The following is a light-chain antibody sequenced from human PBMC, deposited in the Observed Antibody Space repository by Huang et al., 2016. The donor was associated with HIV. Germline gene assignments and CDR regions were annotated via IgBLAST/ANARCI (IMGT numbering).Light chain of an antibody. J-gene: IGKJ5*01. CDR3: QQRDT. CDR1: QSVSRN. V-gene: IGKV3-11*01. Sequence: EIVLTQSPATLSLSPGERATLSCRASQSVSRNLGWYQQKFGQAPRLFIYEASTRATGIPARFSGSGSGTNVTLTISSLEPEDCAVYYCQQRDTFGPGTRLEIK. CDR2: EAS.